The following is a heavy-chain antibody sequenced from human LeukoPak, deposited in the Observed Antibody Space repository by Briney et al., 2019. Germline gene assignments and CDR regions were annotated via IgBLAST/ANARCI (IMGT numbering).Heavy chain of an antibody. CDR2: LTSTGQTI. D-gene: IGHD5-12*01. J-gene: IGHJ6*03. CDR1: GFTFSDHS. V-gene: IGHV3-11*01. Sequence: GGSLRLSCAASGFTFSDHSMCWIRQAPGKGLGWVSYLTSTGQTIYYSDSVKGRFTISRDNAKNSLFLQLNSLRADDTAVYFCARGLKWPSSYYHMDVWGKGTTVTVSS. CDR3: ARGLKWPSSYYHMDV.